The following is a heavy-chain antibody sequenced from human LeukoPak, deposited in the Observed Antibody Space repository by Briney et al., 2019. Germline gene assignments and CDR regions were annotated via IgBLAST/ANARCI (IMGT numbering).Heavy chain of an antibody. V-gene: IGHV3-74*01. J-gene: IGHJ5*02. CDR1: GFTFSNYW. CDR3: ARDLGQYYDTSDNWFDP. D-gene: IGHD3-22*01. Sequence: GGSPRLSCAASGFTFSNYWMHWVRQAPGKGLVWVSRINSDGINTSYADSVKGRFTISRDNAKNTLNLQMNSLRAEDTAVYYCARDLGQYYDTSDNWFDPWGQGTLVTVSS. CDR2: INSDGINT.